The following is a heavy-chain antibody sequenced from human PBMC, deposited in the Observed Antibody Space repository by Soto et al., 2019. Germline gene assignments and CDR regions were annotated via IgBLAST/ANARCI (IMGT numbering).Heavy chain of an antibody. J-gene: IGHJ5*02. CDR1: GGTFSSYA. CDR2: IIPMYGPA. D-gene: IGHD3-10*01. V-gene: IGHV1-69*01. Sequence: QVPLVQSGAEVKKPGSSVTVSCKASGGTFSSYAIHWVRQAPGQGLEWMGGIIPMYGPAKYAQRFQGRVTITADESTTTVYMELTSLTSQDTAVYYCARVTSMVRGVIDNWFDPWGDGTLVNVSS. CDR3: ARVTSMVRGVIDNWFDP.